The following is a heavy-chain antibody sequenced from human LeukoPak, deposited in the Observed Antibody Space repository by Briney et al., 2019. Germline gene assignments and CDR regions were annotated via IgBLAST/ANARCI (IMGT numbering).Heavy chain of an antibody. D-gene: IGHD3-10*01. V-gene: IGHV3-11*01. CDR1: GFTFSDYY. CDR2: ISSSGSTI. Sequence: GGSLRLSCAASGFTFSDYYMSWIRQAPGKGLEWVSYISSSGSTIYYADSVKGRFTISRDNRKNSLYLQINSLKTEDTALYYCAKEHPSGSLDWGQEILVTVSS. J-gene: IGHJ4*02. CDR3: AKEHPSGSLD.